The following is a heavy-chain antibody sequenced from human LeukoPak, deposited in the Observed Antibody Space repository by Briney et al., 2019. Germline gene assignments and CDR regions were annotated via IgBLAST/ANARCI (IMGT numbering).Heavy chain of an antibody. CDR2: IYHSGST. Sequence: SETLSLTCTVSGGSISSGGYYWSWIRQPPGKGLEWIGYIYHSGSTYYNPSLKSRVTISVDTSKNQFSLKLSSVTAADTAVYYCARHPMPRSSGWDPYWYFDLWGRGTLVTVSS. J-gene: IGHJ2*01. V-gene: IGHV4-30-2*01. CDR1: GGSISSGGYY. CDR3: ARHPMPRSSGWDPYWYFDL. D-gene: IGHD6-19*01.